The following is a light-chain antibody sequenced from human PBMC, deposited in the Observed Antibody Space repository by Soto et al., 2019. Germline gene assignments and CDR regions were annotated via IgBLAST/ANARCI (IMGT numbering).Light chain of an antibody. CDR1: QSISSS. V-gene: IGKV3-11*01. CDR3: QQRSNWPPIT. J-gene: IGKJ5*01. CDR2: EAS. Sequence: EIVLTQSPATLSVSPGERATLSCRASQSISSSLAWYQQQPGQAPRLLIYEASTRATGIPARFSGSGSGTDFTLTISSLEPEDFAVYYCQQRSNWPPITFGQGTRLEIK.